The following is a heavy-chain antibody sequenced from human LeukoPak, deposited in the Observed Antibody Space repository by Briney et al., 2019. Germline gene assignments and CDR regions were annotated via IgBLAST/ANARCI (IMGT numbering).Heavy chain of an antibody. CDR3: ARSPHILTGENFDY. CDR1: GYSFTSYY. Sequence: GASVKVSCKASGYSFTSYYMHWVRQAPGQGLEWMGWINPNSGGTNYAQKFQGRVTMTRDTSISTAYMHLSRLRSADTAVYYCARSPHILTGENFDYWGQGTLLTVSS. V-gene: IGHV1-2*02. J-gene: IGHJ4*02. D-gene: IGHD3-9*01. CDR2: INPNSGGT.